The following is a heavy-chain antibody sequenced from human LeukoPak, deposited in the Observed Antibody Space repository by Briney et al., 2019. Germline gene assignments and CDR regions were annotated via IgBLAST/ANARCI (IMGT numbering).Heavy chain of an antibody. D-gene: IGHD2-2*01. CDR3: ARVRVVVVPAATFRYSDY. J-gene: IGHJ4*02. V-gene: IGHV4-30-4*08. Sequence: PSETLSLTCTVSGGSISSGDYYWSWIRQPPGKGLEWIGYIYYSGSTYYNPPLKSRVTISVDTSKNQFSLKLSSVTAADTAVYYCARVRVVVVPAATFRYSDYWGQGTLVTVSS. CDR2: IYYSGST. CDR1: GGSISSGDYY.